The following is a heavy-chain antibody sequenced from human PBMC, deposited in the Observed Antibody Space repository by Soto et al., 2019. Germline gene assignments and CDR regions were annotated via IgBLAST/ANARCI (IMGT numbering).Heavy chain of an antibody. CDR1: GYSFAGYW. D-gene: IGHD3-22*01. J-gene: IGHJ4*02. CDR3: ARQIYDSDTGPNFQYYFDS. Sequence: GEYLKIYCKGSGYSFAGYWITWVRQKPGKGLEWMGRIDPSDSQTYYSPSFRGHVTISVTKSITTVFLQWSSLRASDTAMYYCARQIYDSDTGPNFQYYFDSWGQGTPVTV. V-gene: IGHV5-10-1*01. CDR2: IDPSDSQT.